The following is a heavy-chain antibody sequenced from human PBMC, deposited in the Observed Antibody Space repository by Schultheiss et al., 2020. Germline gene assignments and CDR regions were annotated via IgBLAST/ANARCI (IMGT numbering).Heavy chain of an antibody. V-gene: IGHV4-39*01. J-gene: IGHJ4*02. CDR2: IYYSGST. Sequence: SETLSLTCTVSGGSISSSSYYWGWIRQPPGKGLEWIGSIYYSGSTYYNPSLKSRVTISVDTSKNQFSLKLSSVTAADTAVYYCARGMVQGVIIIFGFDYWGQGTLVTGSS. CDR3: ARGMVQGVIIIFGFDY. D-gene: IGHD3-10*01. CDR1: GGSISSSSYY.